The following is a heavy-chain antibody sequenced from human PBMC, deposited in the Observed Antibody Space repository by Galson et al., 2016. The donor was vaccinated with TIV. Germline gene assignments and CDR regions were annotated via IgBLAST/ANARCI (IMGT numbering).Heavy chain of an antibody. V-gene: IGHV1-69*05. J-gene: IGHJ4*02. Sequence: SVKVSCKASGGTFRSYVVTWVRQAPGQGLEWMGGIISISGTANYAQKFQGRLTLTTDEPTSTSYVELTSLTSEDTAIYYCARGNPVAGRGIDYWGQGTLVTVSS. CDR2: IISISGTA. D-gene: IGHD6-19*01. CDR1: GGTFRSYV. CDR3: ARGNPVAGRGIDY.